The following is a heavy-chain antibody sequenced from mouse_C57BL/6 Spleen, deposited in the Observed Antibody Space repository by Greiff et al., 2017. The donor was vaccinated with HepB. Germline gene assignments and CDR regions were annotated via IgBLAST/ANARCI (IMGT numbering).Heavy chain of an antibody. Sequence: VQLVESGAELVKPGASVKISCKASGYAFSSYWMNWVKQRPGKGLEWIGQIYPGDGDTNYNGKFKGKATLTADKSSSTAYMQLSSLTSEDSAVYFCAREGVVAYYFDYWGQGTTLTVSS. D-gene: IGHD1-1*01. V-gene: IGHV1-80*01. J-gene: IGHJ2*01. CDR3: AREGVVAYYFDY. CDR2: IYPGDGDT. CDR1: GYAFSSYW.